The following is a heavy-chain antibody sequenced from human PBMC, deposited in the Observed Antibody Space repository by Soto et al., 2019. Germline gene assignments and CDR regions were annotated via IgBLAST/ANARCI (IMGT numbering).Heavy chain of an antibody. J-gene: IGHJ3*01. V-gene: IGHV1-58*02. CDR2: VGVGSGNT. Sequence: GASVKVSCKASGFIFLNSAMQWVRQARGQRLEWIGWVGVGSGNTIYAQQFQERVTITRDVSASTAYMELSSLRSEDTAMYYCGTDRESAALNDAFDVLGHGTMLTVSS. CDR1: GFIFLNSA. CDR3: GTDRESAALNDAFDV. D-gene: IGHD2-2*01.